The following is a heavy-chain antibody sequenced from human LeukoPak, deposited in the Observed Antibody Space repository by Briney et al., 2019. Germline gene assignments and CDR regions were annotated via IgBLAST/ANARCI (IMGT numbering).Heavy chain of an antibody. J-gene: IGHJ4*02. CDR1: GFTFSSYW. CDR3: ARGESIMITFGGVME. D-gene: IGHD3-16*01. CDR2: IKQDGSEK. V-gene: IGHV3-7*01. Sequence: AGGSLRLSCAASGFTFSSYWMSWVRQAPGKGLEWVANIKQDGSEKYYVDSVKGRFTISRDNAKNSPYLQMNSLRAEDTAVYYCARGESIMITFGGVMEWGQGTLVTVSS.